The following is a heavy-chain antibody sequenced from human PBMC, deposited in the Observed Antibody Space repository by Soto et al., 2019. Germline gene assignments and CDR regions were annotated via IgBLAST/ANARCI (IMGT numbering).Heavy chain of an antibody. J-gene: IGHJ4*02. CDR2: ISGSGGST. V-gene: IGHV3-23*01. Sequence: PGGSLRLSCAASGFTFSSYAMSWVRQAPGKGLEWVSAISGSGGSTYYADSVKGRFTISRDNSKNTLYLQMNSLRAEDTAVYYCAKDPLKYYDFWSGYYAPVDYWGQGTLVTVSS. CDR3: AKDPLKYYDFWSGYYAPVDY. CDR1: GFTFSSYA. D-gene: IGHD3-3*01.